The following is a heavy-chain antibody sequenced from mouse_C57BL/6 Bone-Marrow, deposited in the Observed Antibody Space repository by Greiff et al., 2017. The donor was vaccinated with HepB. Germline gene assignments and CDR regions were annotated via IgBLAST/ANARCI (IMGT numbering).Heavy chain of an antibody. CDR3: ARWGLVGFDY. CDR1: GFTFSDYY. V-gene: IGHV5-16*01. Sequence: EVQVVESEGGLVQPGSSMKLSCTASGFTFSDYYMAWVRQVPEKGLEWVANINYDGSSTYYLDSLKSRFIISRDNAKNILYLQMSSLKSEDTATYYCARWGLVGFDYWGQGTTLTVSS. J-gene: IGHJ2*01. D-gene: IGHD3-1*01. CDR2: INYDGSST.